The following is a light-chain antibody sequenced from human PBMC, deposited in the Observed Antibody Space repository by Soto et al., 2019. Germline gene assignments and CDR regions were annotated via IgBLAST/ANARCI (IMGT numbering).Light chain of an antibody. J-gene: IGKJ1*01. Sequence: EIVLTQSLATLSVSPGERATLSCRASQSVGNNVAWYQQKPGQTPRLLIHGASTRAAGIPARFSGSGSGTEFTLTISSLQSEDFAVYYCQQCDDWPRTFGQGTKVDI. CDR2: GAS. V-gene: IGKV3-15*01. CDR1: QSVGNN. CDR3: QQCDDWPRT.